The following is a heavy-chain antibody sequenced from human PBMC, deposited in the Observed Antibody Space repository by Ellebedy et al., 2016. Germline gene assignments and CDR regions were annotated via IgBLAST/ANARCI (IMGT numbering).Heavy chain of an antibody. J-gene: IGHJ5*02. CDR2: IYYSGST. V-gene: IGHV4-31*11. CDR1: GGSFSGYY. Sequence: SETLSLTCAVYGGSFSGYYWSWIRQHPGKGLEWIGYIYYSGSTYYNPSLKSRVTISVDTSKNQFSLKLSSVTAADTAVYYCARGRDSGSYYPNDWFDPWGQGTLVTVSS. CDR3: ARGRDSGSYYPNDWFDP. D-gene: IGHD1-26*01.